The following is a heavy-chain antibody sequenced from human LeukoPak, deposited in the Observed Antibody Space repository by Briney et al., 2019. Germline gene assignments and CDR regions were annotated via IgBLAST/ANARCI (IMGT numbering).Heavy chain of an antibody. CDR2: VYFIGST. CDR3: ARPGDFWSGSGDY. J-gene: IGHJ4*02. V-gene: IGHV4-39*01. CDR1: GSSISTSSYY. D-gene: IGHD3-3*01. Sequence: PSETLSLTCAVSGSSISTSSYYGAWIRQSPGAGLEWIGSVYFIGSTYYNPSLKSRVTISVDTSKDQFSLQLTSVTAADTAVYYCARPGDFWSGSGDYWGQGTLVTVSS.